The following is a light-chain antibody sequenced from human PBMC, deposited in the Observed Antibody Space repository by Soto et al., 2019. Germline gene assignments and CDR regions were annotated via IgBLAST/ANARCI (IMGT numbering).Light chain of an antibody. V-gene: IGKV1-6*02. CDR3: LQDYDFPYT. J-gene: IGKJ2*01. CDR1: QDIRVD. Sequence: IPMTQSAPSLSASGGDRVIITCRASQDIRVDVGWLQQKPGHAPNLLIYAASTLHPGVPSRFAGSGSGTDFTLTINDLQPEDVATYFCLQDYDFPYTVGQGTKVDIK. CDR2: AAS.